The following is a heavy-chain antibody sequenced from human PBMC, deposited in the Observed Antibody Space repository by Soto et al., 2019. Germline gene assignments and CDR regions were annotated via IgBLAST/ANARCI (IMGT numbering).Heavy chain of an antibody. Sequence: EVQLVESGGGLVKPGGSLRLSCAASGLTFSNAWMNWVRQAPGKGLEWVGRIKSKTAGGTTDYAAPVKGRFTISRDDSKNTLYLQMNSLKTEDTAVYYCTTAKVMTFLEWLFPYYYYAMDVWGQGTTVTVSS. D-gene: IGHD3-3*02. V-gene: IGHV3-15*07. CDR1: GLTFSNAW. J-gene: IGHJ6*02. CDR2: IKSKTAGGTT. CDR3: TTAKVMTFLEWLFPYYYYAMDV.